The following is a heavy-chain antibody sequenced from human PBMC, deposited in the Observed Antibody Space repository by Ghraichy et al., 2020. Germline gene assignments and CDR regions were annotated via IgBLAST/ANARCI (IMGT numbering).Heavy chain of an antibody. D-gene: IGHD6-13*01. Sequence: ASVKVSCKASGYTFTSYGISWVRQAPGQGLEWMGWISAYNGNTNYAQKLQGRVTMTTDTSTSTAYMELRSLRSDDTAVYYCARQGYSSSWYYYYYYYMDVWGKGTTVTVSS. CDR3: ARQGYSSSWYYYYYYYMDV. V-gene: IGHV1-18*01. J-gene: IGHJ6*03. CDR1: GYTFTSYG. CDR2: ISAYNGNT.